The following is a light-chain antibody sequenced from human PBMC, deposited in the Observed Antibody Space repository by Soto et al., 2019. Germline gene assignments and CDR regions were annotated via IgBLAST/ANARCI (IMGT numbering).Light chain of an antibody. J-gene: IGKJ2*01. V-gene: IGKV3-11*01. CDR1: QSVSSY. Sequence: EIVLTQSPATLSLSPGERATLSCRASQSVSSYLAWYQQKPGQAPRLLIYDASNRATGIPARFIGSGSGTDFTLTISSLDPEDFAVYCCQQRSNWPPGYTFGQGTKLEIK. CDR2: DAS. CDR3: QQRSNWPPGYT.